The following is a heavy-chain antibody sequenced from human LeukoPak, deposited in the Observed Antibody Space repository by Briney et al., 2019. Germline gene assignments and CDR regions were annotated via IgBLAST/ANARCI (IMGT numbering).Heavy chain of an antibody. Sequence: GGSLRLSCAASGNYWTHWARQAPGKGLVWVSHINSDGSWTSYADSVKGRFTISKDNAKNTVYLQMNNLRAEDTAVYYCVSFYEAYWGRGTLVTVSS. V-gene: IGHV3-74*01. D-gene: IGHD2/OR15-2a*01. CDR3: VSFYEAY. CDR1: GNYW. J-gene: IGHJ4*02. CDR2: INSDGSWT.